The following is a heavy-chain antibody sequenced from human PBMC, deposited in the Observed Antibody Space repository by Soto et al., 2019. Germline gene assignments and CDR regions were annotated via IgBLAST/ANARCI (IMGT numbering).Heavy chain of an antibody. J-gene: IGHJ4*02. CDR3: ARGLYYDHLTGYYFGPLPFDY. V-gene: IGHV4-61*01. D-gene: IGHD3-9*01. Sequence: SETLSLTCSVSGGSVSSGNYYWSWIRQPPGKGLEWIGYIYYTGSTNYNPSLKSRVTISVDTSKNQFSLTLSSVTAADTAVYYCARGLYYDHLTGYYFGPLPFDYWGQGTLVTVSS. CDR1: GGSVSSGNYY. CDR2: IYYTGST.